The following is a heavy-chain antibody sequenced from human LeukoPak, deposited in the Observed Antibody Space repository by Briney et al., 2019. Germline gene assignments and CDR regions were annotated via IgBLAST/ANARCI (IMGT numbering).Heavy chain of an antibody. V-gene: IGHV4-39*07. D-gene: IGHD5-12*01. CDR2: IYYSGTT. CDR1: GGSIPISTYY. J-gene: IGHJ4*02. CDR3: ARYSGYDAQAFDY. Sequence: PSETLSLTCTVSGGSIPISTYYWGWVRQPPGKGLEWIGSIYYSGTTKYNPSLKSRVTISVDNSNNKFSLRLSSVTAADTAVYYCARYSGYDAQAFDYWGQGTLVTVSS.